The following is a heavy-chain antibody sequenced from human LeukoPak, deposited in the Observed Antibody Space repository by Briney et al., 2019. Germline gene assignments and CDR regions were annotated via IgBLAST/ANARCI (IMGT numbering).Heavy chain of an antibody. CDR2: IYYSGST. D-gene: IGHD6-13*01. V-gene: IGHV4-31*03. CDR3: ARGGIAAAKYFQH. J-gene: IGHJ1*01. Sequence: PSETLSLTCTVSGGSISSGGYYWSWIRQHPGKGVEWIGYIYYSGSTYYNPSLKSRVTISVDTSKNQFSLKLSSVTAADTAVYYCARGGIAAAKYFQHWGQGTLVTVSS. CDR1: GGSISSGGYY.